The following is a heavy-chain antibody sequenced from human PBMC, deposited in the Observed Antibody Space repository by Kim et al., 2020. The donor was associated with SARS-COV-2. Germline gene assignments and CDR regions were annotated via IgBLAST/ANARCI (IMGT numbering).Heavy chain of an antibody. CDR3: ARKDAMDV. CDR2: ISTGNGYT. V-gene: IGHV1-3*04. J-gene: IGHJ6*02. Sequence: ASVKVSCKASGYTFTSYSVHWVRQAPGQRLEWMGWISTGNGYTKHSQRLQGRVTLKRDISASTAYMELSSLTSEDTAVYYCARKDAMDVWGQGTTVTVS. CDR1: GYTFTSYS.